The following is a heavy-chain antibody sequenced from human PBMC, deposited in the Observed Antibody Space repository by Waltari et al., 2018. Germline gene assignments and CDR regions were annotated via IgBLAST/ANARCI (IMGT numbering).Heavy chain of an antibody. CDR2: ISSTTTT. V-gene: IGHV3-48*01. J-gene: IGHJ3*02. Sequence: EVHLVASGGGLVQPGESLILSCEASGFTFSPHTMNWVRQAPGKGLEWVSYISSTTTTYYADYVKGRFTISRDNAKNSLYLQMNSLRAEDTALYYCARGRNGYIQDVFDIWGQGTMVSVSS. D-gene: IGHD5-12*01. CDR1: GFTFSPHT. CDR3: ARGRNGYIQDVFDI.